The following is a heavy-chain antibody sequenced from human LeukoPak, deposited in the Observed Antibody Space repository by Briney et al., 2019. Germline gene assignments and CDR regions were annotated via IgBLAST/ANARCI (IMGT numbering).Heavy chain of an antibody. CDR3: ARGQKDTAMGYLYYYYYMDV. V-gene: IGHV4-61*02. J-gene: IGHJ6*03. D-gene: IGHD5-18*01. Sequence: NSSQTLSLTCTVSGASISSGNDYWSWIRQPAGKGLEWIGRVYTGGSTNHNPSLKSRVTISVDTSKNQFSLKLSSVTAADTAVYYCARGQKDTAMGYLYYYYYMDVWGKGTTVTVSS. CDR2: VYTGGST. CDR1: GASISSGNDY.